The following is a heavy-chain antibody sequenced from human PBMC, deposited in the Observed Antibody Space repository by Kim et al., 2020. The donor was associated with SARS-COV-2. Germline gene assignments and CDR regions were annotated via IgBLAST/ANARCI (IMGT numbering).Heavy chain of an antibody. D-gene: IGHD2-8*01. V-gene: IGHV3-23*01. CDR3: AKDHQWSFDY. Sequence: GGSLRLSCAASGFTFSDSFMRWVRQAPGKGLEWVSTISGSGGSMFYADSVKGRFTISRDNSKNTLYLQMNSLRAEDTAVYYCAKDHQWSFDYWGQGSLV. J-gene: IGHJ4*02. CDR2: ISGSGGSM. CDR1: GFTFSDSF.